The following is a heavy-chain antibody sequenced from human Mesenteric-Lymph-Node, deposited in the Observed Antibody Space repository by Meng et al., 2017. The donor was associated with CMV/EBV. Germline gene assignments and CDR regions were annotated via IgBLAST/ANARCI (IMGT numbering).Heavy chain of an antibody. D-gene: IGHD1-20*01. CDR1: GFTFYSYA. V-gene: IGHV3-30-3*01. CDR2: ISFDGSNK. Sequence: GGSLRLSCAASGFTFYSYAMHWVRQAPGKGLEWVAVISFDGSNKYYADSVKGRFSISRDNARNSLYLQMNRLRAEDTAVYYCVSRYNWNPFHWGQGTLVTVSS. CDR3: VSRYNWNPFH. J-gene: IGHJ4*02.